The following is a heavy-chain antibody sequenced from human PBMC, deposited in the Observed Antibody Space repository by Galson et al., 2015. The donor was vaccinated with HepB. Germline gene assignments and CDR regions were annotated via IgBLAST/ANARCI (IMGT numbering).Heavy chain of an antibody. CDR2: IVVGSGNT. CDR3: AAVFSGSYNDTSSFDI. Sequence: SVKVSCKASGFTFTSSAVQWVRQARGQRLEWIGWIVVGSGNTNYAQKFQERVTITRDMSTSTAYMELSSLRSEDTAVYYCAAVFSGSYNDTSSFDIWGQGTMVTVSS. D-gene: IGHD1-26*01. CDR1: GFTFTSSA. V-gene: IGHV1-58*01. J-gene: IGHJ3*02.